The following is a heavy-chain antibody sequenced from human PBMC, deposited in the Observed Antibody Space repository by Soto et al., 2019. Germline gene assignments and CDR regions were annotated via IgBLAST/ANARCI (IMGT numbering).Heavy chain of an antibody. CDR2: VHYSGST. D-gene: IGHD6-6*01. V-gene: IGHV4-59*11. CDR1: GGSISSHY. J-gene: IGHJ4*02. CDR3: ARRDYSTSSLGPFDY. Sequence: SETLSLTCVVSGGSISSHYWSWIRQPPGSGLEWVGYVHYSGSTQYSPSLKGRVTMSVDTSKNQFSLNLSSVTAADTAFYFCARRDYSTSSLGPFDYWGQGILVTVSS.